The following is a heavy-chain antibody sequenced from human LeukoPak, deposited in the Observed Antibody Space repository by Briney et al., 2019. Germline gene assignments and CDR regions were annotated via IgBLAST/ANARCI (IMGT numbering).Heavy chain of an antibody. Sequence: GGSLRLSCAASGFTFSSFDMHRVRQTTGKGLEWVSAIFTAGDTYYSGSVKGRFTISRENTKNSLYLQMNSLRVEDTAVYYCARGISSGSYTDYWGQGTLVTVSS. V-gene: IGHV3-13*01. J-gene: IGHJ4*02. D-gene: IGHD1-26*01. CDR3: ARGISSGSYTDY. CDR1: GFTFSSFD. CDR2: IFTAGDT.